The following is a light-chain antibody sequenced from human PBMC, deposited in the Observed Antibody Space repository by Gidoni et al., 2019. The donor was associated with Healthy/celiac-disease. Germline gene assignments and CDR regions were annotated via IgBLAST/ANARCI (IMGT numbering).Light chain of an antibody. Sequence: DIKMTQSPSSLSASVGDRVTITCRASQSISSYLNWYQQKPGKAPKLLIYAASSLQSGVPSRFSGSGSGTDFTLTISSLQPEDFATYYCQQSYSTPYTLGQGTKLEIK. CDR2: AAS. CDR3: QQSYSTPYT. V-gene: IGKV1-39*01. J-gene: IGKJ2*01. CDR1: QSISSY.